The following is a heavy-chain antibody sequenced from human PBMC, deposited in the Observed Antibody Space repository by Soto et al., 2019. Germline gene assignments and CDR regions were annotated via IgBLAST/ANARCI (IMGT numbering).Heavy chain of an antibody. Sequence: GASVKVSCKASGYTFTTYYIHWVRQAPGQGPEWMGWINPNTGGTHYSQGFQGRVTMTRDTSISTAYMELSSLGSDDTAVYFCAKTSMRGGYSAYDLDYWGQGTLVTVSS. D-gene: IGHD5-12*01. CDR1: GYTFTTYY. CDR3: AKTSMRGGYSAYDLDY. CDR2: INPNTGGT. J-gene: IGHJ4*02. V-gene: IGHV1-2*02.